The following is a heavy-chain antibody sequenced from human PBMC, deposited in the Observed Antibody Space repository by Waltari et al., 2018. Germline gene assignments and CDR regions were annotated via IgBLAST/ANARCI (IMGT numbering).Heavy chain of an antibody. D-gene: IGHD2-15*01. CDR2: INPNSGGT. J-gene: IGHJ1*01. CDR1: GYNSTGSY. Sequence: QVQLVQSGAAVKKPVASVKAPCQASGYNSTGSYMPWVRQAPGHRLEWMGWINPNSGGTNYAQKFQGRVTMTRDTSISTAYMELSRLRSDDTAVYYCARDAPPIVVVVAARYFQHWGQGTLVTVSS. V-gene: IGHV1-2*02. CDR3: ARDAPPIVVVVAARYFQH.